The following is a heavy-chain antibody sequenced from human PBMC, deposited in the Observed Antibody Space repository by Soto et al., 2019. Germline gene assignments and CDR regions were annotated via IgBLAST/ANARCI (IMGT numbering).Heavy chain of an antibody. V-gene: IGHV1-2*02. CDR1: GYIFTDYD. CDR2: INPKSGGI. CDR3: ARPYCGTNSCHNWFDS. D-gene: IGHD2-2*01. Sequence: ASVKVSCKASGYIFTDYDVNWVRQAPGQGLEWMGWINPKSGGIKYAQKFQGRVTMTTDTFITTAYMELSGLRSDGTAVYYCARPYCGTNSCHNWFDSWGQGTLVTVSS. J-gene: IGHJ5*01.